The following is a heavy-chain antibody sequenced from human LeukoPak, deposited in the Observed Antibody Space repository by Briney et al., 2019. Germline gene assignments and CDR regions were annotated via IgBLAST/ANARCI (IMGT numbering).Heavy chain of an antibody. CDR2: ISAYNGNT. CDR3: ASKSCSSTSCYGWFDP. Sequence: ASVKVSCKASGYTFTSYGISWVRQAPGQGLEWMGWISAYNGNTNYAQKFQGRVTITADESTSTAYMELSSLRSEDTAVYYCASKSCSSTSCYGWFDPWGQGTLVTVSS. V-gene: IGHV1-18*01. J-gene: IGHJ5*02. D-gene: IGHD2-2*01. CDR1: GYTFTSYG.